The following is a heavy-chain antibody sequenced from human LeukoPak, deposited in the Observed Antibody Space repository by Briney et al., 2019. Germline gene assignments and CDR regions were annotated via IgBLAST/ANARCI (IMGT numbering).Heavy chain of an antibody. CDR1: GFTLGSYA. Sequence: GGSLRLSCAASGFTLGSYAMHWVRQAPGKGLEWVAVISYDGSNKYYADSVKGRFTISRDNSKNTLYLQMNSLRAEDTAVYYCARDRDPTGYYYFDYWGQGTLATVSS. CDR2: ISYDGSNK. CDR3: ARDRDPTGYYYFDY. D-gene: IGHD3-9*01. V-gene: IGHV3-30*04. J-gene: IGHJ4*02.